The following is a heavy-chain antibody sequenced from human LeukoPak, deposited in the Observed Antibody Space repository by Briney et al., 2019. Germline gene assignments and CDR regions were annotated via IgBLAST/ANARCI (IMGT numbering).Heavy chain of an antibody. J-gene: IGHJ5*02. CDR1: GYTLTELS. CDR3: ATVRYSSSHIDPPYFDP. D-gene: IGHD6-13*01. Sequence: ASVKVSCKVSGYTLTELSMHWVRQAPGKGLEWMGGFDPEDGETIYAQKFQGRVTMTEDTSTDTAYMELSSLRSEDTAVYYCATVRYSSSHIDPPYFDPWGQGTLVTVSS. CDR2: FDPEDGET. V-gene: IGHV1-24*01.